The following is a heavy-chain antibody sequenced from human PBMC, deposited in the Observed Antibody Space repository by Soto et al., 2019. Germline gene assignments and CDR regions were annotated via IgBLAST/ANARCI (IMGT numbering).Heavy chain of an antibody. Sequence: EVQLLESGGGLVQPGGSLRLSCAASGFTFSSYAMSWVRQAPGKGLEWVSAISGSGDSTYYADSVKGRFTISRDNSKKTLYLPMNSLRADDTALYYCAKNSRVYYDFWSGYYKLGWFDPWGQGTLVTVSS. CDR3: AKNSRVYYDFWSGYYKLGWFDP. CDR1: GFTFSSYA. CDR2: ISGSGDST. D-gene: IGHD3-3*01. J-gene: IGHJ5*02. V-gene: IGHV3-23*01.